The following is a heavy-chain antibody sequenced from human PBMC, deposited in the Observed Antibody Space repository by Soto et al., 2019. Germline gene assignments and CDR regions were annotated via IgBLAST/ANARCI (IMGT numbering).Heavy chain of an antibody. CDR3: ARGFCSSVGCYSRVVS. J-gene: IGHJ4*02. Sequence: EVQLVESGGDLVQPGGSLRLSCAASGFTFSSSWMHWVRQAPGKGLVWVSRMNSDGSSTAYVDSVKGRFTISRDNAKNTLHLQMNSLRAEDTAVYYCARGFCSSVGCYSRVVSWGQGTLVTVSS. CDR2: MNSDGSST. V-gene: IGHV3-74*01. D-gene: IGHD2-15*01. CDR1: GFTFSSSW.